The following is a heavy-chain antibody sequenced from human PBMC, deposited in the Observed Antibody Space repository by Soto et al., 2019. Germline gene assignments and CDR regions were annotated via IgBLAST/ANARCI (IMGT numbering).Heavy chain of an antibody. CDR3: ARLVYFDTSYYFDY. V-gene: IGHV4-59*08. CDR1: GGTLSSYH. CDR2: IYYSGST. Sequence: SETLCLTCTVSGGTLSSYHWSWIRQPPGKGLEWIGYIYYSGSTNYNPSLKSRVTISVDTSKNQFSLKLSSVTAADTAVYYCARLVYFDTSYYFDYWGQGTLVTVS. J-gene: IGHJ4*02. D-gene: IGHD3-22*01.